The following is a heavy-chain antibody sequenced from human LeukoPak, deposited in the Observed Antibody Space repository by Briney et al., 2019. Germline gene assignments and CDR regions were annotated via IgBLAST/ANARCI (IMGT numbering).Heavy chain of an antibody. CDR2: IYYSGST. D-gene: IGHD6-25*01. J-gene: IGHJ2*01. CDR3: ARQGGGFWYFDL. Sequence: PSETLSLTCTVSGGSISSYYWSWIRQPPGKGLEWIGYIYYSGSTNYNPSLKSRVTISVDTSKNQFSLKLSSVTAADTAVYYCARQGGGFWYFDLWGRGTLVPVSS. V-gene: IGHV4-59*08. CDR1: GGSISSYY.